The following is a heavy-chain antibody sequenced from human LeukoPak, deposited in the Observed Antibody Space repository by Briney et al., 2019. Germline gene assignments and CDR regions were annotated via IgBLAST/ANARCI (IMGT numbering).Heavy chain of an antibody. J-gene: IGHJ4*02. CDR2: ISYDGSNK. Sequence: PGGSLRLSCAASGFTFSSYAMSWVRQAPGKGLEWVAVISYDGSNKYYADSVKGRFTISRDNSKNTLYLQMNSLRAEDTAVYYCAKDSETYSSTSANDYWGQGTLVTVSS. CDR3: AKDSETYSSTSANDY. V-gene: IGHV3-30*18. D-gene: IGHD6-19*01. CDR1: GFTFSSYA.